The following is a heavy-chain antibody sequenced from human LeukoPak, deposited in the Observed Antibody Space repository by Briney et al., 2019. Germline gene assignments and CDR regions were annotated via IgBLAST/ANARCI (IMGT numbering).Heavy chain of an antibody. J-gene: IGHJ4*02. V-gene: IGHV1-2*02. D-gene: IGHD5-24*01. CDR1: GYTFTGYY. CDR2: INPDSGGT. CDR3: AREMATIANQFDY. Sequence: GASVKVSCKASGYTFTGYYLHWVRQAPGQGLEWMGWINPDSGGTNYAQQFQGRVTMTTDTSTSTAYMELRSLRSDDTAVYYCAREMATIANQFDYWGQGTLVTVSS.